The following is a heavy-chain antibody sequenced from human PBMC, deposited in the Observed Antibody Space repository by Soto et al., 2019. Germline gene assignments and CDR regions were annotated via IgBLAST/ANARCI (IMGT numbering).Heavy chain of an antibody. CDR1: VFTFSSYE. CDR3: ARDRSSGWRFDY. Sequence: GWSLRLSCASSVFTFSSYEMNWVRQAPGKGLEWVSYISSSGSTIYYADSVKGRFTISRDNAKNSLYLQMNSLRAEDTAVYYCARDRSSGWRFDYWGQGTLVTVSS. V-gene: IGHV3-48*03. CDR2: ISSSGSTI. D-gene: IGHD6-19*01. J-gene: IGHJ4*02.